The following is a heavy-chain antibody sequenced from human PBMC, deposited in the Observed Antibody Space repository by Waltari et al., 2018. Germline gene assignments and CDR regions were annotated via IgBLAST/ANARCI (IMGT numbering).Heavy chain of an antibody. CDR3: ARQGSSWYGGWFDP. D-gene: IGHD6-13*01. Sequence: QLQLQESGPGLVKPSETLSLTCTVSGGSISSSSYYRGWIRQPPGKGLEWIGSIYYSGSTYYNPTLKSRVTISVDTSKNQFSRKLSSGTAADTGVYYGARQGSSWYGGWFDPWGQGTLVTVSS. CDR1: GGSISSSSYY. CDR2: IYYSGST. J-gene: IGHJ5*02. V-gene: IGHV4-39*01.